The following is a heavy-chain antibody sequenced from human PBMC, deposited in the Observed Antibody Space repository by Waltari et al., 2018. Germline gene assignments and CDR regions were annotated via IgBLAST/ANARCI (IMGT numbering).Heavy chain of an antibody. D-gene: IGHD2-21*01. Sequence: QMQLVEPGGGVLQPGRALGLSGAASEFTFSSSAMHWVRQAPGKGLEWVAVISYNGRNIYYVDSVKGRFTISRDNSKKTMYLQMNSLRAEDTAVYYCARDYCDRTYCHGMDVWGQGTTVTVSS. J-gene: IGHJ6*02. CDR1: EFTFSSSA. CDR3: ARDYCDRTYCHGMDV. CDR2: ISYNGRNI. V-gene: IGHV3-30*04.